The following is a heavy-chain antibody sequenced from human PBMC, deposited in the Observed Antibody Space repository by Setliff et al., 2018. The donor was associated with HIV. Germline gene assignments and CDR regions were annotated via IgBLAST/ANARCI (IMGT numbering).Heavy chain of an antibody. CDR3: ARHGQYGSGSYYNRPFDF. D-gene: IGHD3-10*01. J-gene: IGHJ4*02. CDR2: IYPTDSDT. V-gene: IGHV5-51*01. Sequence: PGESLKISCKSSGYSFTNYWVGWVRQMPGNGLEWMGIIYPTDSDTRYSPSFQGQVTISADKSISTAYLQWSSLKASDTAMYYCARHGQYGSGSYYNRPFDFWGQGTLVTVSS. CDR1: GYSFTNYW.